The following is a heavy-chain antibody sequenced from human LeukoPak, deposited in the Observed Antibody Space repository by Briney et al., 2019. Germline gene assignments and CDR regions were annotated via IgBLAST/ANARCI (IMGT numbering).Heavy chain of an antibody. V-gene: IGHV4-59*01. D-gene: IGHD3-10*01. Sequence: PSETLSLTCTVSGGSISSYYWSWIRQPPGKGLEWIGYIYYSGSTNYNPSLKSRVTISVDTSKNQFSLKLSSVTAADTAVYYCARGGSPYYYGSGSSEREDYDYWGQGTLVTVSS. J-gene: IGHJ4*02. CDR1: GGSISSYY. CDR2: IYYSGST. CDR3: ARGGSPYYYGSGSSEREDYDY.